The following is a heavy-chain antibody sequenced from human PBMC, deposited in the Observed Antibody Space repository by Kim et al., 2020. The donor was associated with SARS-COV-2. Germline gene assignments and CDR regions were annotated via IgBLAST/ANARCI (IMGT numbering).Heavy chain of an antibody. J-gene: IGHJ3*02. CDR1: GGSISSGGYY. CDR2: IYYSGST. V-gene: IGHV4-31*03. CDR3: ARVPTYYYAFDI. D-gene: IGHD3-10*01. Sequence: SETLSLTCTVSGGSISSGGYYWSWIRQHPGKGLEWIGYIYYSGSTYYNPSLKSRVTISVDTSKNQFSLKLSSVTAADTAVYYCARVPTYYYAFDIWGQGTMVTVSS.